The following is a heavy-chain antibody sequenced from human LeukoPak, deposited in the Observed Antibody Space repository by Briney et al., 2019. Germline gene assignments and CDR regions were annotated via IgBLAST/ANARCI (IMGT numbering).Heavy chain of an antibody. J-gene: IGHJ4*02. CDR1: GFIFSSYA. CDR2: ISGSGGIT. Sequence: QTGGSLRLSCAASGFIFSSYAMSWVRQAPGKGLEWVSAISGSGGITSYADSVKGRFTISRDNSKNTLYLQMNSLRAEDTALYSCFGGSGYNSDYWGQGTLVTVSP. D-gene: IGHD3-22*01. CDR3: FGGSGYNSDY. V-gene: IGHV3-23*01.